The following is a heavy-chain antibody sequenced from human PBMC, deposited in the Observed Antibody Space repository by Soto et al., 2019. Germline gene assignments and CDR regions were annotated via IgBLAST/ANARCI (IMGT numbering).Heavy chain of an antibody. D-gene: IGHD3-22*01. CDR3: AADPYYYDSSDYYSFDQ. J-gene: IGHJ4*02. V-gene: IGHV1-58*01. Sequence: SVKVSCNASGFNFRTTAVQGVRQARGQRLEWIGWIVVGSGNTNYAQNFQERVTITRDMSTSTAYMDVSNLRSEDTAVYYCAADPYYYDSSDYYSFDQWGQGTLVTVSS. CDR1: GFNFRTTA. CDR2: IVVGSGNT.